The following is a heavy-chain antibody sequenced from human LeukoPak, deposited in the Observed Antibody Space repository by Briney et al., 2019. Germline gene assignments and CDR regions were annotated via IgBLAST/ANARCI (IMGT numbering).Heavy chain of an antibody. Sequence: ASVKVSCKASGYTFTGYYMHWVRQAPGQGLEWMGWINPNSGGTNYAQKFQGRVTITRNTSISTAYMELSSLRSEDTAVYYCARRYCSSTSCYDDAFDIWGQGTMVTVSS. CDR2: INPNSGGT. D-gene: IGHD2-2*01. J-gene: IGHJ3*02. CDR3: ARRYCSSTSCYDDAFDI. CDR1: GYTFTGYY. V-gene: IGHV1-2*02.